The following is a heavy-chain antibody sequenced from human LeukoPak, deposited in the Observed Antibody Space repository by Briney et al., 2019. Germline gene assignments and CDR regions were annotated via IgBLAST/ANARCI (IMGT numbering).Heavy chain of an antibody. CDR3: AKDRYSYAYEYFDC. V-gene: IGHV3-30*18. J-gene: IGHJ4*02. CDR1: GFTFSSYG. Sequence: GGSLRLSCAASGFTFSSYGMHWVRQAPGKGLEWVAVISYDGRNKYCADSVKGRFTISRDNSKNTLYLQMNSLRAEDTAVYYCAKDRYSYAYEYFDCWGQGTLVTVSS. CDR2: ISYDGRNK. D-gene: IGHD5-18*01.